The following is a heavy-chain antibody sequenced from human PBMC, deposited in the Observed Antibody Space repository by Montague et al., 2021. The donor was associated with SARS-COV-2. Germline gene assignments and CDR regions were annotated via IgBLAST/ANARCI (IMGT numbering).Heavy chain of an antibody. J-gene: IGHJ4*02. V-gene: IGHV2-5*02. CDR3: AHRQRVWNLSYFDY. D-gene: IGHD1-1*01. Sequence: PALVKPTQTLTLTCTFSGFSLSTSGVGAGWIRQPPGKALEWLAXXXWXXXKRXSPSLKSRLTITKDTSKNPVVLTMTAMDPVDTATYYCAHRQRVWNLSYFDYWGQGTLVTVSS. CDR2: XXWXXXK. CDR1: GFSLSTSGVG.